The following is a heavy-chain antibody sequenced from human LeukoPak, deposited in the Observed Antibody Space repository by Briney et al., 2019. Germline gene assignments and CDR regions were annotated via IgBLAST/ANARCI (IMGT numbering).Heavy chain of an antibody. CDR3: AKRAGSGEFFDI. D-gene: IGHD3-10*01. V-gene: IGHV3-9*01. J-gene: IGHJ3*02. CDR1: GFTFDDYA. Sequence: PGGSLRLSCAASGFTFDDYAMHWVRQAPGKGLGWVSGISWNSGSIGCADSVKGRFTISRDNAKNSLYLQMNSLRAEDTALYYCAKRAGSGEFFDIWGQGTMVTVSS. CDR2: ISWNSGSI.